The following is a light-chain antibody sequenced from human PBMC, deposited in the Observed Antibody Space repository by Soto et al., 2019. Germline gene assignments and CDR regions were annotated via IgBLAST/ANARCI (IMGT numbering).Light chain of an antibody. J-gene: IGKJ5*01. CDR3: QQYGSPIT. CDR2: DAS. CDR1: QSVFSN. Sequence: EIVLTQSPGTLSLSPGERATLSCRASQSVFSNLAWYQQTPGQAPRLLIYDASSRATGIPDRFSGSGSGTDFTLTISRLEPEDFAVYYCQQYGSPITFGQGTRLEI. V-gene: IGKV3-20*01.